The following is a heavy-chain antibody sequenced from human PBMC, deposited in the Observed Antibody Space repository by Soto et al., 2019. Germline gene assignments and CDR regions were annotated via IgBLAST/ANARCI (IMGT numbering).Heavy chain of an antibody. CDR3: VKDLFMVRGKNQSVPFDY. CDR1: GFTFSSYA. D-gene: IGHD3-10*01. V-gene: IGHV3-64D*06. J-gene: IGHJ4*02. CDR2: ISSNGGST. Sequence: GGSLRLSCSASGFTFSSYAMHWVRQAPGKGLEYVSAISSNGGSTYYADSVKGRFTISRDNSKNTLYLQMSSLRAEDTAVYYCVKDLFMVRGKNQSVPFDYWGQXXLVTVSS.